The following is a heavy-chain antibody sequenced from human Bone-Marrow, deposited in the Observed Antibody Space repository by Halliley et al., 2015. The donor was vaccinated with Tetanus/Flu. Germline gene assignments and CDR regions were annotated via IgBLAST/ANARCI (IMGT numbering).Heavy chain of an antibody. CDR3: ARADGLGPFDI. V-gene: IGHV4-59*01. D-gene: IGHD3-10*01. Sequence: TLSLTCTVSGGSIGTYYWNWIRQPPGKGLEWIGYIYYSGRTNYKSSLKSRVTISIDTSKNQFSLKVRSVTAADTAVYYCARADGLGPFDIWGQGTVVTVPS. CDR1: GGSIGTYY. J-gene: IGHJ3*02. CDR2: IYYSGRT.